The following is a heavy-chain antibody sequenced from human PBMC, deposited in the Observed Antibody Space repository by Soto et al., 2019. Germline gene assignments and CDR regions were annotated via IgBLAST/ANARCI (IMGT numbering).Heavy chain of an antibody. CDR3: ARRGGGVAFDI. CDR1: GGSISSSSYY. J-gene: IGHJ3*02. Sequence: QLQLQESGPGLVTPSETLSLTCTVSGGSISSSSYYWGWIRQPPGKGLEWIGSIYYSGSTYYNPSLKSRVTISVDTSKNQFSLKLTSVTAADTAVYYCARRGGGVAFDIWGQGTMVTVSS. CDR2: IYYSGST. V-gene: IGHV4-39*01. D-gene: IGHD2-15*01.